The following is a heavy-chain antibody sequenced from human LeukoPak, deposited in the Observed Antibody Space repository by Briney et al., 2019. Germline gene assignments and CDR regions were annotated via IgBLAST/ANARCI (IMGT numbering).Heavy chain of an antibody. D-gene: IGHD3-3*01. Sequence: ASVKVSCKASGGTFSSYAISWVRQAPGQGLEWMGGIIPIFGTANYAQKFQGRVTITTDESTSTAYMELSSLRSEDTAVYYCARAGLLRFLEWTIDYWGQGTLVTVSS. CDR1: GGTFSSYA. J-gene: IGHJ4*02. CDR2: IIPIFGTA. V-gene: IGHV1-69*05. CDR3: ARAGLLRFLEWTIDY.